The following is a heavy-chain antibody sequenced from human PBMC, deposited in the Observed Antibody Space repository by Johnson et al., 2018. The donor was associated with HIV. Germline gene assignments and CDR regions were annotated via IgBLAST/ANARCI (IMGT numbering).Heavy chain of an antibody. CDR3: ARVNFPSTGPSLRRVGAFDI. V-gene: IGHV3-13*01. CDR1: GFTFSNYG. Sequence: VKLVESGGDLVQPGGSLRLSCAASGFTFSNYGMSWVRQAPGKGLEWVSAIGTAGDTYYPGSVKGRFTISRDNAKNSMYLQMNRLRADDTAVYFCARVNFPSTGPSLRRVGAFDIWGQGTMVTVSS. J-gene: IGHJ3*02. D-gene: IGHD3-10*01. CDR2: IGTAGDT.